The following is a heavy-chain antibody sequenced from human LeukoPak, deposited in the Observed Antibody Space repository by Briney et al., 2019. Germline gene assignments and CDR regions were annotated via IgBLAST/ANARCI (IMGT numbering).Heavy chain of an antibody. J-gene: IGHJ4*02. CDR2: ISYDGSNR. CDR3: AKGAGIDY. V-gene: IGHV3-30*18. CDR1: EFTFNNYG. D-gene: IGHD1-14*01. Sequence: PGRSLRLSCAASEFTFNNYGIHWVRQAPGKGLEWVAVISYDGSNRYYADSPKGRFTISRDNSKNTVYLQMNSLRAEDTAVYYCAKGAGIDYWGQGTLVTVSS.